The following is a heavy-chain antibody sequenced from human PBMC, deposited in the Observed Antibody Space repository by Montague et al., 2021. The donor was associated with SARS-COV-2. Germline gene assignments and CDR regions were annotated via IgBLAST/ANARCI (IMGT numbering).Heavy chain of an antibody. CDR2: FDPEDGET. CDR1: GYTLIELP. CDR3: ATGSAMVRGGWFDP. Sequence: SVKVSCKVSGYTLIELPMHWVRQAPGKGLEWMGGFDPEDGETIYAQKSQGRVSMTEDTSTDTAYMELSSLRSEDTAVYYCATGSAMVRGGWFDPWGQGTLVTVSS. V-gene: IGHV1-24*01. D-gene: IGHD3-10*01. J-gene: IGHJ5*02.